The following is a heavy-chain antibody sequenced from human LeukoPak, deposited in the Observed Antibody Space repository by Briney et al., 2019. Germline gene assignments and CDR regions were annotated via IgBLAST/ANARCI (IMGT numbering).Heavy chain of an antibody. D-gene: IGHD6-13*01. V-gene: IGHV1-8*01. CDR3: ARGEAPLGSSSWGA. J-gene: IGHJ4*02. Sequence: ASVKVSCKASGYTFTGYDINWVRQGTGQGLEWVGWMNPNSGNTGYAQKFQGRVTMTRNTSISTAYMELSSLRSEDTAVYYCARGEAPLGSSSWGAWGQGTLVTVSS. CDR1: GYTFTGYD. CDR2: MNPNSGNT.